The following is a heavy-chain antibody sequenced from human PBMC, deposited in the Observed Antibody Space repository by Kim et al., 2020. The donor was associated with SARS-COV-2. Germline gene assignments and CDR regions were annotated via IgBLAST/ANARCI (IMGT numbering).Heavy chain of an antibody. D-gene: IGHD6-6*01. CDR2: IYYSGST. J-gene: IGHJ6*02. V-gene: IGHV4-59*13. CDR1: GGSISSYY. Sequence: SETLSLTCTVSGGSISSYYWSWIRQPPGKGLEWIGYIYYSGSTNYNPSLKSRVTISVDTSKNQFSLKLSSVTAADTAVYYCARDRSIAARLDYYYGMDVWGQGTTVTVSS. CDR3: ARDRSIAARLDYYYGMDV.